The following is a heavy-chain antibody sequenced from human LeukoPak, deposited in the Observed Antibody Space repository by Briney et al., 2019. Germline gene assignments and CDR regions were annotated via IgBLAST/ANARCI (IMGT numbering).Heavy chain of an antibody. Sequence: GGSLRLSCVASGFTFSNYAMSWVRQAPGKGLEWVSAIRCSGGNTHYADSVKGRFTISRDNAQNSLFLQLNSLRAEDTAVYYCAGDPYSSGWYKDAFDIWGQGTMVTVSS. J-gene: IGHJ3*02. CDR1: GFTFSNYA. CDR3: AGDPYSSGWYKDAFDI. D-gene: IGHD6-19*01. CDR2: IRCSGGNT. V-gene: IGHV3-23*01.